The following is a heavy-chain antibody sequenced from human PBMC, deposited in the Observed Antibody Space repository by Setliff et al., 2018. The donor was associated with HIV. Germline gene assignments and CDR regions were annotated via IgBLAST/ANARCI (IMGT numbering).Heavy chain of an antibody. V-gene: IGHV4-4*02. J-gene: IGHJ6*03. Sequence: SETLSLTCAVSSGSITSSNWWNWVRQPPGKGLEWIGEIHHSGSTNYNPSLKSRVSISVDTSKRHFSLKLSSVTAADTAVYYCARQPRPLYYYASGSYSAEPMDVWGKGTTVTVSS. CDR1: SGSITSSNW. CDR2: IHHSGST. CDR3: ARQPRPLYYYASGSYSAEPMDV. D-gene: IGHD3-10*01.